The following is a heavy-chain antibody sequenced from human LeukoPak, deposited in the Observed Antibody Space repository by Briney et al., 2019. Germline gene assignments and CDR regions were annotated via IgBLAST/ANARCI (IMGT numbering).Heavy chain of an antibody. CDR3: ARDTYYYDSGGYWADY. Sequence: PSETLSLTCTVSGGSISSYYWSWIRQPPGKGLEWIGYIYTSGSTNYNPSLKSRVTMSVDTSKNQFSLKLSSVTAADTAVYYCARDTYYYDSGGYWADYWGQGTLVTVSS. CDR2: IYTSGST. V-gene: IGHV4-4*08. CDR1: GGSISSYY. D-gene: IGHD3-22*01. J-gene: IGHJ4*02.